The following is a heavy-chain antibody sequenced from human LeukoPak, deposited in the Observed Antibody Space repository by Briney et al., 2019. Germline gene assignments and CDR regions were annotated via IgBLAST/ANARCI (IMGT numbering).Heavy chain of an antibody. J-gene: IGHJ4*02. D-gene: IGHD2-2*01. CDR1: GGSFSGYY. V-gene: IGHV4-34*01. CDR2: INHSGST. Sequence: TSETLSLTCAVYGGSFSGYYWSWIRQPPGKGLEWIGEINHSGSTNYNPSLKSRVTISVDTSKNQFSLKLSSVTAADTAVYYCARGRVVVPAALSYWGQGTLVTVSS. CDR3: ARGRVVVPAALSY.